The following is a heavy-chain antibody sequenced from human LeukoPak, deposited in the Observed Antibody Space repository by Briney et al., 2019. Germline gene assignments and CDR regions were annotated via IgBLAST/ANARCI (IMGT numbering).Heavy chain of an antibody. CDR1: GFTFSSYE. CDR2: ISSSGSTI. J-gene: IGHJ6*03. D-gene: IGHD5-24*01. Sequence: GGSLRLSCAASGFTFSSYEMNWVRQAPGKGLEWVSYISSSGSTIYYADSVKGRFTISRDNAKDSLYLQMNSLRAEDTAVYYCARGGGMGHYYYYMDVWGKATTVTISS. CDR3: ARGGGMGHYYYYMDV. V-gene: IGHV3-48*03.